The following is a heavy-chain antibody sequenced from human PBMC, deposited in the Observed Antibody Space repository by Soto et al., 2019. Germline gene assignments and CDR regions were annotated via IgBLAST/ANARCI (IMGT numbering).Heavy chain of an antibody. J-gene: IGHJ4*02. CDR1: GFTFSSYA. Sequence: ESGGGVVQPGRSLRLSCAASGFTFSSYAMHWVRQAPGKGLEWVAVISYDGSNKYYADSVKGRFTISRDNSKNTLYLQMNSLRAEDTAAYYCASAYYDVLTGYYHEFDYWGQGTLVTVSS. D-gene: IGHD3-9*01. CDR2: ISYDGSNK. CDR3: ASAYYDVLTGYYHEFDY. V-gene: IGHV3-30-3*01.